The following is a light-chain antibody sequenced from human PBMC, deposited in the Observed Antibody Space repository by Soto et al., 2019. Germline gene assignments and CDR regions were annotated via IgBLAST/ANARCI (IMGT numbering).Light chain of an antibody. J-gene: IGKJ4*01. Sequence: DIQMTQSPSTLSASVGDRVPITCRASQSISSWWAWYQQKPGKAPKLLIYDASSLESGVPSRFSGSGSGTEFTLTISSLQPDDFATYYCQQYNSYPLSLTFGGGTKVEIK. CDR1: QSISSW. V-gene: IGKV1-5*01. CDR3: QQYNSYPLSLT. CDR2: DAS.